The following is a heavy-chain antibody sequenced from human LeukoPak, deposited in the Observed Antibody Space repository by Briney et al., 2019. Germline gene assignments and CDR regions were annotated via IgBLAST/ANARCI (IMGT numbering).Heavy chain of an antibody. CDR3: VRHSRVVAFDY. CDR1: GVSISNHY. CDR2: IYYTGNT. J-gene: IGHJ4*02. D-gene: IGHD2-15*01. V-gene: IGHV4-59*08. Sequence: SETLSLTCTVSGVSISNHYSSWIRQPPGKGLEWIGYIYYTGNTNYNPSLKSRVTISEDTSKNQVSLELSSVTAADTAMYYCVRHSRVVAFDYWGQGNLVTVSS.